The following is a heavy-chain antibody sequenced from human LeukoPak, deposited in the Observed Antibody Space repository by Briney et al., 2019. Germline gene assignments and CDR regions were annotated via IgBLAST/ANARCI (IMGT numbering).Heavy chain of an antibody. CDR1: GGSISSSSYY. D-gene: IGHD1-26*01. J-gene: IGHJ4*02. V-gene: IGHV4-39*07. CDR3: ARVDFDQALYSGSPDPYFDY. CDR2: IYYSGST. Sequence: SETLSLTCTVSGGSISSSSYYWGWIRQPPGKGLEWIGSIYYSGSTYYNPSLKSRVTISVDTSKNQFSLKLSSVTAADTAVYYCARVDFDQALYSGSPDPYFDYWGQGTLVTVSS.